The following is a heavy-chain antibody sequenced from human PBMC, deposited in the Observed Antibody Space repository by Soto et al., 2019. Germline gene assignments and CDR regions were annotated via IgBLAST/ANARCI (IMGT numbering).Heavy chain of an antibody. CDR2: ISWNSDSK. CDR3: AKDPSYDYGDSRSWYFDL. CDR1: GFTFDDYA. D-gene: IGHD4-17*01. Sequence: EVQLVESGGGLVQPGRSLRLSCAASGFTFDDYAMHWVRQAPGQGLEWVSGISWNSDSKGYADSLKGRFTISRDNAKKSLYLQMNSLRAEDTALYYCAKDPSYDYGDSRSWYFDLWGRGTLVTVSS. J-gene: IGHJ2*01. V-gene: IGHV3-9*01.